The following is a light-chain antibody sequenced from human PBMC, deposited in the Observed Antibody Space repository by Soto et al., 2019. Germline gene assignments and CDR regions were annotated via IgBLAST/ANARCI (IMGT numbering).Light chain of an antibody. Sequence: QSALTQPASVSGSPGQSITISCTGTSNYVGGYNYVSWYQQHPGKAPKLIISDVSNRPSGVSNRFSGSKSGNTASLTISGLQAEDEADYYCSSYTSTSTRVFGGGTKLTVL. CDR1: SNYVGGYNY. CDR2: DVS. J-gene: IGLJ2*01. V-gene: IGLV2-14*01. CDR3: SSYTSTSTRV.